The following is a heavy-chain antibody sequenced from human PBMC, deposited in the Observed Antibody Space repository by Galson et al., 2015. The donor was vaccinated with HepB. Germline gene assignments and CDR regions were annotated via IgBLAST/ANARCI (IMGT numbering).Heavy chain of an antibody. V-gene: IGHV3-49*03. J-gene: IGHJ5*02. CDR3: TTDVYFSSYWSWLDP. Sequence: SLRLSCAASGFTFGDYAMSWFRQAPGKGLQWVGFIRSKRYGATTELAASVKGRFTISRDDSKTTTYLQMNSLKTEDTAVYYCTTDVYFSSYWSWLDPWGQGTLVTVSS. CDR1: GFTFGDYA. CDR2: IRSKRYGATT. D-gene: IGHD2-2*01.